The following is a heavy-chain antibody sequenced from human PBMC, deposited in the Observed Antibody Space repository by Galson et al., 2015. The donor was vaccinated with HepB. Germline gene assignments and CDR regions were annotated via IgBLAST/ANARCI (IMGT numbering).Heavy chain of an antibody. CDR3: ARDHDTVTTYFSHYYYYYGMDV. D-gene: IGHD4-17*01. CDR2: ISSSSSTI. V-gene: IGHV3-48*02. J-gene: IGHJ6*02. CDR1: GFTFSSYS. Sequence: SLRLSCAAFGFTFSSYSMNWVRQAPGKGLEWVPYISSSSSTIYYADSVKGRFTISRDNAKNSLYLQMNSLRDEDTAVYYCARDHDTVTTYFSHYYYYYGMDVWGQGTTVTVSS.